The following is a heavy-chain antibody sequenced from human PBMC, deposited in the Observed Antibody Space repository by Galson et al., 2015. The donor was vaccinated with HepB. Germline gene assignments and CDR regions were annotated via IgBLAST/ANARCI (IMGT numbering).Heavy chain of an antibody. CDR1: GGIFSSSV. CDR2: IIPMFDTA. V-gene: IGHV1-69*06. CDR3: AATYYPDSSGHPPLFDYYYYGMDV. Sequence: SVKVSCKASGGIFSSSVISWVRQAPGQGLEWMGGIIPMFDTANYARRFQGRVTITADKSTSTVHMDLSSLRSDDTAVYYCAATYYPDSSGHPPLFDYYYYGMDVWGQGTTVTVSS. D-gene: IGHD3-22*01. J-gene: IGHJ6*02.